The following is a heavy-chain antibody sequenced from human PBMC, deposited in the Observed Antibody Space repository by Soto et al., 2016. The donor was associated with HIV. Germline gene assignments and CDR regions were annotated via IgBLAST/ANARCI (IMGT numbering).Heavy chain of an antibody. Sequence: QVQLVQSGAEVKKPGSSVKVSCKASGGTFTTSAISWVRQAPGQGLDWTGGIIPILVITKYVQKFQGRVTITADKSTSTVYMELSTLRSDDTAVYYCARGPYYGDYPDYSYYYMDVWGKGTTVTVSS. D-gene: IGHD4-17*01. J-gene: IGHJ6*03. CDR1: GGTFTTSA. CDR3: ARGPYYGDYPDYSYYYMDV. V-gene: IGHV1-69*10. CDR2: IIPILVIT.